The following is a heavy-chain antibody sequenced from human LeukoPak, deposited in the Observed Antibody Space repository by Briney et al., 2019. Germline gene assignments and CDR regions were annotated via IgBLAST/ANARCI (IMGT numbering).Heavy chain of an antibody. CDR3: ARERVLYCSSTSCYVFYY. CDR1: GYTFTSYG. CDR2: ISAYNGNT. V-gene: IGHV1-18*01. J-gene: IGHJ4*02. D-gene: IGHD2-2*01. Sequence: ASVKVSCKASGYTFTSYGISWVRQAPGQGLEWMGWISAYNGNTNYAQKLQGRVTMTTDTSTSIAYMELRSLRSDDTAVYYCARERVLYCSSTSCYVFYYWGQGTLVTVSS.